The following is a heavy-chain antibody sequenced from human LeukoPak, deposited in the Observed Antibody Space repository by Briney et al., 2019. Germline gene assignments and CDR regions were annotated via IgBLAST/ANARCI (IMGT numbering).Heavy chain of an antibody. CDR2: IYYSGST. CDR1: GGSLSSYY. D-gene: IGHD2-15*01. J-gene: IGHJ4*02. Sequence: SETLSLTCTVSGGSLSSYYWSWIRQPPGKGLEWIGYIYYSGSTNYNPSLKSRVTISVDTSKNQFSLKLSSVTAADTAVYYCARGVVNCSGGSCYFLLDYWGQGTLVTVSS. V-gene: IGHV4-59*01. CDR3: ARGVVNCSGGSCYFLLDY.